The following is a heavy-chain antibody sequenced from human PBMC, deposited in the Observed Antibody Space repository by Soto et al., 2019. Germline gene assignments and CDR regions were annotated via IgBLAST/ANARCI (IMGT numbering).Heavy chain of an antibody. CDR1: GGPMRSSSYY. CDR2: IYNGGST. Sequence: ASETLSLTCTVSGGPMRSSSYYWAWIRQPPGKGLEWIGSIYNGGSTYYNPSLKSRVTISVDTSKNQLSLKLSSVTAADTGVFYCAAPKTSTYYPPRYWGQGTLVTVSS. V-gene: IGHV4-39*01. D-gene: IGHD3-10*01. CDR3: AAPKTSTYYPPRY. J-gene: IGHJ4*02.